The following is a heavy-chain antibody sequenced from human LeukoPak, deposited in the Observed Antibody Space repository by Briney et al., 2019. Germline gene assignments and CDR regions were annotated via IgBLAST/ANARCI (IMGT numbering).Heavy chain of an antibody. Sequence: SATLSLTCTVSGGSISSYYWSWIRQPPGKGLEWIGYIYYSGSTNYNPSLKSRVTISVDTSKNQFSLKLSSVTAADTAVYYCARVRGDFWSGYYTVPYYYYYMDVWGKGTTVTVSS. D-gene: IGHD3-3*01. V-gene: IGHV4-59*01. CDR2: IYYSGST. CDR3: ARVRGDFWSGYYTVPYYYYYMDV. CDR1: GGSISSYY. J-gene: IGHJ6*03.